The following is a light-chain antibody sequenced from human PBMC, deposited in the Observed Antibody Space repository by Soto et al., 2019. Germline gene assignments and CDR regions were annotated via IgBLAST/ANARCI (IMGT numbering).Light chain of an antibody. V-gene: IGLV2-23*01. CDR3: CSYAESNTVV. Sequence: QSALTQPASVSGSPGQSITISCTGTSSDVGTYNLVSWYQQHPGKAPKLMIYEGIKRPSGVSIRFSGSKSGNTASLTISGLQDEDGDAYYCCSYAESNTVVFGGGTKVTVL. CDR1: SSDVGTYNL. CDR2: EGI. J-gene: IGLJ2*01.